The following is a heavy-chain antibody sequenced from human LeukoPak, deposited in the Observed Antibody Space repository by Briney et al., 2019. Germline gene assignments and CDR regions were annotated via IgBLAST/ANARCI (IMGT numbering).Heavy chain of an antibody. CDR3: ARDCGYYYMDV. V-gene: IGHV3-48*03. CDR2: ISSSGSTI. CDR1: GFTFSSYE. D-gene: IGHD2-21*01. J-gene: IGHJ6*03. Sequence: GGSLRLSCAASGFTFSSYEMNWVRQAPGKGLEWVSYISSSGSTIYYADSVKGRFTISRDYAKNSLYLQMNSLRAEDTAVYYCARDCGYYYMDVWGKGTTVTVSS.